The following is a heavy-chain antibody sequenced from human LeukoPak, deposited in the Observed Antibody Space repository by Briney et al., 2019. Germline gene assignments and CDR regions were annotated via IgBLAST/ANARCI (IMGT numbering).Heavy chain of an antibody. Sequence: GASVTVSCKASGGTLRMSAVSWVRQAPGQGLEWMGGIVPIFGTTNYAQRFKGRVTFTTDESTSTAYMELSSLRSEDTAVYYCARDGVALTEGYCSGGSCSEDYYYYMDVWGKGTTVTVSS. D-gene: IGHD2-15*01. J-gene: IGHJ6*03. CDR1: GGTLRMSA. V-gene: IGHV1-69*05. CDR2: IVPIFGTT. CDR3: ARDGVALTEGYCSGGSCSEDYYYYMDV.